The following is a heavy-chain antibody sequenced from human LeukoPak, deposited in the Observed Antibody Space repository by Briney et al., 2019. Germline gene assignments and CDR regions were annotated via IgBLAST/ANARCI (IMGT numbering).Heavy chain of an antibody. CDR3: ARGAGSGWYFFYTY. D-gene: IGHD6-19*01. CDR1: GFTFDDHG. Sequence: GGSLRLSCAASGFTFDDHGMSRVRQAPGKGLERVSGINWNGGSTGYADSVEGRFTISRDNAKNSLYLQMDSLRAEDTAFYYCARGAGSGWYFFYTYWGQGTLVTVSS. V-gene: IGHV3-20*04. CDR2: INWNGGST. J-gene: IGHJ4*02.